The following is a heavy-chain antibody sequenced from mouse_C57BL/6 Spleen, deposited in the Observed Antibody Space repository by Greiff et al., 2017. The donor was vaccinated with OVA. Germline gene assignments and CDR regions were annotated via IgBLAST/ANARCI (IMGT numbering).Heavy chain of an antibody. J-gene: IGHJ2*01. V-gene: IGHV5-17*01. CDR3: ARTWQKGYYFDY. Sequence: EVKLVESGGGLVKPGGSLKLSCAASGFTFSDYGMHWVRQAPEKGLEWVAYISSGSSTIYYADTVKGRFTISRDNAKNTLFLQMTSLRSEDTAMYYCARTWQKGYYFDYWGQGTTLTVSS. CDR1: GFTFSDYG. CDR2: ISSGSSTI.